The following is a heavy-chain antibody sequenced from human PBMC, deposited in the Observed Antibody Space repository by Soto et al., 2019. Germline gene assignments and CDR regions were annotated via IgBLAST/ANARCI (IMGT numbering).Heavy chain of an antibody. CDR2: IYYSGST. J-gene: IGHJ6*02. CDR1: GGSISSYY. V-gene: IGHV4-59*01. D-gene: IGHD6-19*01. CDR3: ARSYSSGWYTDYYYYGMDV. Sequence: SETLSLTCTVSGGSISSYYWSWIRQPPGKGLEWIGYIYYSGSTNYNSSLKSRVTISVDTSKNQFSLKLSSVTAADTAVYYCARSYSSGWYTDYYYYGMDVWGQGTTVTVSS.